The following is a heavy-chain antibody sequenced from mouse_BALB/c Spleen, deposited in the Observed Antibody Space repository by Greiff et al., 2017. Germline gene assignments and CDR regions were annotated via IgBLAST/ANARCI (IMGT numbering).Heavy chain of an antibody. Sequence: DVKLQESGAELVKPGASVKLSCTASGFNIKDTYMHWVKQRPEQGLEWIGRIDPANGNTKYDPKFQGKATITADTSSNTAYLQLSSLTSEDTAVYYCARNDYDVGAMDYWGQGTSVTVSS. CDR2: IDPANGNT. V-gene: IGHV14-3*02. CDR1: GFNIKDTY. D-gene: IGHD2-4*01. J-gene: IGHJ4*01. CDR3: ARNDYDVGAMDY.